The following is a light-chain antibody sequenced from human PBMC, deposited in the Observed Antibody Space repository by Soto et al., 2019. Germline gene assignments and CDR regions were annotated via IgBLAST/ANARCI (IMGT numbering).Light chain of an antibody. CDR3: QVWDSTSDHVV. V-gene: IGLV3-21*02. Sequence: SYELTQPHSVSVAPGQTATITCEGNNIGSKNVHWYQQKPGQAPALVVYDDRGRPSGVPERLSGSNSGNTATLTISRVEAGDEADYYCQVWDSTSDHVVFCGGTKLTVL. J-gene: IGLJ2*01. CDR1: NIGSKN. CDR2: DDR.